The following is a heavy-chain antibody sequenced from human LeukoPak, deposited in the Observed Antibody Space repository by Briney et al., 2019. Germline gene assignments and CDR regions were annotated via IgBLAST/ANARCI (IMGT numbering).Heavy chain of an antibody. D-gene: IGHD3-9*01. J-gene: IGHJ4*02. CDR3: ARDSWPKSYDILTAYSY. CDR2: ISAYNGDT. CDR1: GYTFTSYG. Sequence: GASVKVSCKASGYTFTSYGISWVRQAPGQGLEWMGWISAYNGDTNYPQKLQDRVTMTTDTSTSTAYMELRSLRSDDTAVYYCARDSWPKSYDILTAYSYWGQGTLVPVSS. V-gene: IGHV1-18*01.